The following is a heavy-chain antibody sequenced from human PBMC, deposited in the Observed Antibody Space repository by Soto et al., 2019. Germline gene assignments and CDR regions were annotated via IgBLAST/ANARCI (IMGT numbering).Heavy chain of an antibody. CDR1: GGTFSSYT. J-gene: IGHJ3*02. CDR3: AREGGGDAFDI. D-gene: IGHD2-15*01. Sequence: SVKVSCKASGGTFSSYTMRWVRQAPGQGLEWMGRIIPILGIANYAQKLQGRVTMTTDTSTSTAYMELRSLRSDDTAVYYCAREGGGDAFDIWGQGKMVTVSS. V-gene: IGHV1-69*04. CDR2: IIPILGIA.